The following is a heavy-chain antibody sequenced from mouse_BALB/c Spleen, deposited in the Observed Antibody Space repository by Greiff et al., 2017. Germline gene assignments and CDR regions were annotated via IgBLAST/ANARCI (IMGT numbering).Heavy chain of an antibody. CDR1: GFTFSSFG. D-gene: IGHD1-1*01. CDR2: ISSGSSTI. Sequence: EVHLVESGGGLVQPGGSRKLSCAASGFTFSSFGMHWVRQAPEKGLEWVAYISSGSSTIYYADTVKGRFTISRDNPKNTLFLQMTSLRSEDTAMYYCARGVYGSSPFAYWGQGTLVTVSA. J-gene: IGHJ3*01. CDR3: ARGVYGSSPFAY. V-gene: IGHV5-17*02.